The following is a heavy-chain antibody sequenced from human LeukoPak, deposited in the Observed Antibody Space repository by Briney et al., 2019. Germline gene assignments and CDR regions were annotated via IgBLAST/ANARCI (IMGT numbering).Heavy chain of an antibody. V-gene: IGHV4-61*02. CDR2: FYSGRST. D-gene: IGHD3-10*01. Sequence: PWGTLSLTCTVSGCSISSYTYYWVWAGPPAGVGVVWIGCFYSGRSTNYNPSLERRVTLSVDTSKNQFSLKLNSVTAAETDFYYCARAGGLGTYYPNWFDPWGQGTLVTVSS. J-gene: IGHJ5*02. CDR1: GCSISSYTYY. CDR3: ARAGGLGTYYPNWFDP.